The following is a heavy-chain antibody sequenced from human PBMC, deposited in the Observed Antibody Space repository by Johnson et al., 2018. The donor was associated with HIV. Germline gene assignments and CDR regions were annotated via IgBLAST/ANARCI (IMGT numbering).Heavy chain of an antibody. J-gene: IGHJ3*02. CDR3: AKEQLLRAFDI. D-gene: IGHD2-15*01. V-gene: IGHV3-30*04. CDR2: ISYDGSNK. Sequence: QVQLVESGGGVVQPGRSLRLSCTASGFTFSSYTIYWVRQTPGKGLEWVALISYDGSNKYYAASVKGRFTVSRDNSKNTLYLHMNSLKPEDTAVYYFAKEQLLRAFDIWGQGTMVTVSS. CDR1: GFTFSSYT.